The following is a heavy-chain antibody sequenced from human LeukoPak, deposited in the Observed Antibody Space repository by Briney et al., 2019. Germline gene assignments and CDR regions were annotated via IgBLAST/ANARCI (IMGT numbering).Heavy chain of an antibody. CDR3: ARDFTSYDSTADLAFDI. D-gene: IGHD3-22*01. CDR2: IIPIFGTA. Sequence: SVKVSCKASGGTFSSYAISWVRQAPGQGLEWMGGIIPIFGTANYAQKFRGRVTITADESTSTAYMELSSLRSEDTAVYYCARDFTSYDSTADLAFDIWGQGTMVTVSS. V-gene: IGHV1-69*13. CDR1: GGTFSSYA. J-gene: IGHJ3*02.